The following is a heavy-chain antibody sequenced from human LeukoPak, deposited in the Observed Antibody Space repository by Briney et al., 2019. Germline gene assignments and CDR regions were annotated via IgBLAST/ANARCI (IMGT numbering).Heavy chain of an antibody. D-gene: IGHD6-6*01. V-gene: IGHV3-30-3*01. Sequence: GGSLRLSCAASGFTFSSYAMHWVRQAPGKGLEWVAVISYDGSNKYYADSVKGRFTISRDNSKNTLYLQMNSLRAEDTAVYYCAKVGGLVVDYWGQGTLVTVSS. CDR3: AKVGGLVVDY. CDR1: GFTFSSYA. CDR2: ISYDGSNK. J-gene: IGHJ4*02.